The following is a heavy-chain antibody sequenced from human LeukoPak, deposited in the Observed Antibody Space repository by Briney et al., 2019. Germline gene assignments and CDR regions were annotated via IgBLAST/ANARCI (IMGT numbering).Heavy chain of an antibody. J-gene: IGHJ4*02. CDR1: GGSISSYY. CDR2: IYYSGST. Sequence: PSETLSLTCTVSGGSISSYYWSWIRQPPGKGLEWIGYIYYSGSTNYNPSLKSRVTISVDTSKNQFSLKLSSVTAADTAVYYCARAGGYDILVDYWGQGILVIVSS. D-gene: IGHD3-9*01. V-gene: IGHV4-59*01. CDR3: ARAGGYDILVDY.